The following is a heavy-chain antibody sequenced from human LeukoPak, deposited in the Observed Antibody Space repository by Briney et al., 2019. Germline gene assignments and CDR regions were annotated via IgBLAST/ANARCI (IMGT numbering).Heavy chain of an antibody. CDR3: ARDRGYSTFDY. CDR1: AFTFSNYW. V-gene: IGHV3-7*01. D-gene: IGHD4-23*01. CDR2: IKEDGSEI. J-gene: IGHJ4*02. Sequence: GGSLRLSCAASAFTFSNYWMSWVRQAPGKGLDGVANIKEDGSEINYVDSVKGRFTISRDNAKNSLYLQMNSLRVDDTAVYYCARDRGYSTFDYWGQGTLVTISS.